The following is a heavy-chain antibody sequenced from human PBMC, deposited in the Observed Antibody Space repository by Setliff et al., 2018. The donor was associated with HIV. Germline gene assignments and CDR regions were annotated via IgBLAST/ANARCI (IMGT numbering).Heavy chain of an antibody. V-gene: IGHV4-31*03. CDR3: ARGIAAAEGYFDY. Sequence: TSETLSLTCTVSGGSISSGGYYWSWIRQHPGKGLEWIGYIYHSGITYYNPSLKSRVTISLDTSKNQSSLKLSSVTAADTAVYYCARGIAAAEGYFDYWGQGTLVTVSS. D-gene: IGHD6-13*01. J-gene: IGHJ4*02. CDR1: GGSISSGGYY. CDR2: IYHSGIT.